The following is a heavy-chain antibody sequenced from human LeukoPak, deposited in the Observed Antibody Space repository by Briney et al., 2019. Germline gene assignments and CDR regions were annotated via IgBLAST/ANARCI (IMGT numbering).Heavy chain of an antibody. Sequence: SETLSLTCTVSGGSISSSSYYWGWIRQPPGKGLEWIGSIYYSGSTYYNPSLKSRVTISVDTSKNQFSLKLNSVTAADTAVYYCARGRIAVAGFDAFDIWGQGTMVTVSS. D-gene: IGHD6-19*01. CDR2: IYYSGST. CDR3: ARGRIAVAGFDAFDI. J-gene: IGHJ3*02. CDR1: GGSISSSSYY. V-gene: IGHV4-39*07.